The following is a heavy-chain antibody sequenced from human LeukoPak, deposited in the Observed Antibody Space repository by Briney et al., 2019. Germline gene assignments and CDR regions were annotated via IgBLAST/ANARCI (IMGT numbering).Heavy chain of an antibody. V-gene: IGHV4-4*07. J-gene: IGHJ5*02. Sequence: SETLSLTCTVSGGSISSYYWSWIRQPAGKGLEWIGRIYTSGSTNYNPSLKSRVTMSVDTSKNQFSLKLSSVTAADTAVYYCAREYSSSWCAHGWFDPWGQGTLVTVSS. CDR2: IYTSGST. D-gene: IGHD6-13*01. CDR1: GGSISSYY. CDR3: AREYSSSWCAHGWFDP.